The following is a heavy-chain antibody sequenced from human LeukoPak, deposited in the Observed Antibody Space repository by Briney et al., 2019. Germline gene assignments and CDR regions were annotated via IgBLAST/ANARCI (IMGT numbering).Heavy chain of an antibody. J-gene: IGHJ4*02. V-gene: IGHV3-30*03. CDR3: VREMATISSFDY. Sequence: PGGSLRLSCAASGFTFSSYGMHWVRQAPGKGLEWVAVISYDGINKYYADSVEGRFTISRDNPKNTLYLQMNSLRAEDTAVYYCVREMATISSFDYWGQGTLVTVSS. CDR1: GFTFSSYG. D-gene: IGHD5-24*01. CDR2: ISYDGINK.